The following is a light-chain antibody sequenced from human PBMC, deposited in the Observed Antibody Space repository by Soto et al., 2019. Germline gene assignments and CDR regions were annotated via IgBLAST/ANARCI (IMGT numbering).Light chain of an antibody. CDR3: SSYTTDSNVV. Sequence: QSALTQPASVSGSPGQTITISCAGRSSDFRDHNYVSWYQQHPGQAPKRLIFDVSDRPSGVSSRFSCTKSGHTASLTISGLQAEDEAHYYCSSYTTDSNVVFGGGTKVTVL. CDR2: DVS. CDR1: SSDFRDHNY. V-gene: IGLV2-14*03. J-gene: IGLJ2*01.